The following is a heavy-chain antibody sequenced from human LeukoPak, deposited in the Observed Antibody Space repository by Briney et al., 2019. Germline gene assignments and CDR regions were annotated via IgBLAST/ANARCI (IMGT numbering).Heavy chain of an antibody. J-gene: IGHJ4*02. CDR3: ARVMYYYDSSGYYPGEMGY. Sequence: GGSLRLSCAASGFTFSDHYMDWVRQAPGKGLEWVGRIRNKANSYTTEYAASVKGRFTISRDDSKNSLYLQMNSLRAEDTALYYCARVMYYYDSSGYYPGEMGYWGQGTLVTVSS. D-gene: IGHD3-22*01. CDR1: GFTFSDHY. CDR2: IRNKANSYTT. V-gene: IGHV3-72*01.